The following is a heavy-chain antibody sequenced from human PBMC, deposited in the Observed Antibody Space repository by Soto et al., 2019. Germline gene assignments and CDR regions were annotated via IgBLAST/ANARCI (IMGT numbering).Heavy chain of an antibody. J-gene: IGHJ6*02. CDR3: ARICNDWNPPMSYGMDV. Sequence: SGPTLVNPTQTLTLTCTFSGFSLSTSGMCVSWIRQPPGKALEWLALIDWDDDKYYSTSLKTRLTISKDTSKNQVVLTMTNMAPVDTATYYCARICNDWNPPMSYGMDVWGQGTTVTVSS. CDR1: GFSLSTSGMC. CDR2: IDWDDDK. V-gene: IGHV2-70*01. D-gene: IGHD1-1*01.